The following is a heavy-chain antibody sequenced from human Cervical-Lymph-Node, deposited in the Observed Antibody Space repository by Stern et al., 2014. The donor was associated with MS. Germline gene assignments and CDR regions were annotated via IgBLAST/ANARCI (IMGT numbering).Heavy chain of an antibody. CDR3: ALSSETSDRWYSLGYDL. CDR1: GGTFSKFP. CDR2: IFPVLRTP. V-gene: IGHV1-69*01. J-gene: IGHJ5*02. Sequence: VQLVESGAEVTKPGSSGKVSCKASGGTFSKFPSSWVRQAPGQGLEWMGGIFPVLRTPTSAQEVRSRDTISADVSTSTVYMELSSLRSDDTAVYYCALSSETSDRWYSLGYDLWGQGTLVTVSS. D-gene: IGHD6-13*01.